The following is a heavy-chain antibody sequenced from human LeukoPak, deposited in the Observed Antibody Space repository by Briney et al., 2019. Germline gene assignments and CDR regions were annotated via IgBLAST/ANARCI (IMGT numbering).Heavy chain of an antibody. J-gene: IGHJ4*02. CDR2: IIPSGGST. CDR1: GYTFTSYY. D-gene: IGHD5-24*01. CDR3: ARDYRDGYNAFDY. V-gene: IGHV1-46*01. Sequence: ASVKVSCKASGYTFTSYYMHWVRQAPGQGLEWMGIIIPSGGSTSYAEKFQGRVTMARDTSTSTVYMELSSLRSEDTAVYYCARDYRDGYNAFDYWGQGTLVTVSS.